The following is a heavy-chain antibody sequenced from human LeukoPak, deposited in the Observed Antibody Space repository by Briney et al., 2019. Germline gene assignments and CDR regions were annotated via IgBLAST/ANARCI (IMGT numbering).Heavy chain of an antibody. V-gene: IGHV1-18*01. J-gene: IGHJ4*02. CDR3: ARGRGPYCGGDCPLDY. CDR1: GYTFSNYG. Sequence: ASVKVSCKASGYTFSNYGINWVRQAPGQGLECMGWISTHNGSTNYAQNFHGRVTMTTDTSTSTVYMELRSLRSDDTAVYYCARGRGPYCGGDCPLDYWGQGTLVTVSS. CDR2: ISTHNGST. D-gene: IGHD2-21*02.